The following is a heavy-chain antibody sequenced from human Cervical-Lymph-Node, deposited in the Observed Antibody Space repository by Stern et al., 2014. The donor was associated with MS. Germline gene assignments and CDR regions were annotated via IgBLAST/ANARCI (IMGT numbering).Heavy chain of an antibody. CDR1: GYTFTNYA. D-gene: IGHD3-16*01. J-gene: IGHJ6*02. Sequence: VQLVESGAEVKKPGASVKVSCKASGYTFTNYAIHWVRQAPGQRLEWMGWINGGNGKTKSSQEFQGRVTITRDTSASTSYMELSSLRSEDTAVYYCARDGAAGGKYGMDVWGQGTTVTVSS. CDR3: ARDGAAGGKYGMDV. V-gene: IGHV1-3*01. CDR2: INGGNGKT.